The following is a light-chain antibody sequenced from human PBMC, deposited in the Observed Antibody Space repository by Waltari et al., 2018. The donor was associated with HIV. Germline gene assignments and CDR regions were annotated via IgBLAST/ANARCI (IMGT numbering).Light chain of an antibody. CDR3: HQYYTTPWA. J-gene: IGKJ1*01. V-gene: IGKV4-1*01. CDR2: WAS. Sequence: DIVLTQSPDSLAVSLGERATINCKASQSVLYNSNSKNYLSWYQPRPGQPPKLLIYWASTRESGVPDRFSGSASGTDFTLTISGLQAEDVAVYYCHQYYTTPWAFGQGTKVEIK. CDR1: QSVLYNSNSKNY.